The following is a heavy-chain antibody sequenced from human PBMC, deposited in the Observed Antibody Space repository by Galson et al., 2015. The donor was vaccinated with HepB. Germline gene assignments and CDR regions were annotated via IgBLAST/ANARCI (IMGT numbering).Heavy chain of an antibody. D-gene: IGHD2-15*01. CDR2: INHRGST. CDR1: GESFSNYF. J-gene: IGHJ5*02. CDR3: ARAPNPAARGVVWFDP. V-gene: IGHV4-34*01. Sequence: ETLSLTCVVYGESFSNYFWNWIRQPPGKGLEWIGEINHRGSTNYNPSLKSRVTISVDTSKNHFSLNLTSVTAADTAVYYCARAPNPAARGVVWFDPWGQGTLVTVSS.